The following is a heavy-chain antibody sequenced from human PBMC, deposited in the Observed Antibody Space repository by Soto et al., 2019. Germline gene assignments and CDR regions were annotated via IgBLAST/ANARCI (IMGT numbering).Heavy chain of an antibody. CDR3: ARGLSGMTFGGYYYYYYYGMDV. J-gene: IGHJ6*02. CDR2: MNPNSGNT. V-gene: IGHV1-8*01. CDR1: GYTFTSYE. D-gene: IGHD1-26*01. Sequence: ASVKVSCKASGYTFTSYEINWVRQATGQGLEWMGWMNPNSGNTGYAQKFQGRVTMTRNTSISTAYMELSSLRSEDTAVYYCARGLSGMTFGGYYYYYYYGMDVWGQGTTVTVSS.